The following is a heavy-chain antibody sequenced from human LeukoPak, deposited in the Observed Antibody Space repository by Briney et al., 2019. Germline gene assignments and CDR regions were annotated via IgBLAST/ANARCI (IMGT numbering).Heavy chain of an antibody. J-gene: IGHJ5*02. Sequence: SETLSLTCTVSGGSISSSSYYWGWIRQPSGKGLEWIGSIYYSGSTYYNPSLKSRVTISVDTSKNQFSLKLSSVTAADTAVYYCARRQVIVSSGYYGPWGQGTLVTVSS. CDR2: IYYSGST. CDR1: GGSISSSSYY. D-gene: IGHD3-22*01. V-gene: IGHV4-39*07. CDR3: ARRQVIVSSGYYGP.